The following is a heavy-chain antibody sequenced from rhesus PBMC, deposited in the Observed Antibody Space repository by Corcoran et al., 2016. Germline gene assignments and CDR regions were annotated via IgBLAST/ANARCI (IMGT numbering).Heavy chain of an antibody. CDR2: IYGSGSST. V-gene: IGHV4-169*01. CDR3: ARLGGVGKYCEF. D-gene: IGHD5-24*01. J-gene: IGHJ1*01. CDR1: GGSISSSY. Sequence: QLQLQESGPGLVKPSETLSVTCAVSGGSISSSYWSWIRQAPGKGLEWLGYIYGSGSSTSYNPSLKSRVTLSGDTSKNQLSLKLSSVTTADTAVDYCARLGGVGKYCEFWGQGALVTVSS.